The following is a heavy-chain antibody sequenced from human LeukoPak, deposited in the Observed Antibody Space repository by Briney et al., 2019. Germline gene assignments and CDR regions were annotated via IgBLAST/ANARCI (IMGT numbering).Heavy chain of an antibody. CDR3: ARDRRPIHYERFFDY. D-gene: IGHD4-17*01. CDR1: GFTFSDYY. CDR2: ISSSGSTI. J-gene: IGHJ4*02. V-gene: IGHV3-11*01. Sequence: GGSLRLSCAASGFTFSDYYMSWIRQAPGKGLEWVSYISSSGSTIYYADSVKGRFTISRDNAKNSLYLQMNSLRAEETAVYYCARDRRPIHYERFFDYWGQGTLVTVSS.